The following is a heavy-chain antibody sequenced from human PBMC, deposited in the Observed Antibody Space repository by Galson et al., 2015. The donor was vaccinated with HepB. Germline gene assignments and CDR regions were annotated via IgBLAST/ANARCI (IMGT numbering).Heavy chain of an antibody. J-gene: IGHJ4*02. D-gene: IGHD2-2*01. V-gene: IGHV3-64*01. CDR3: ARGRYTSCYAAIDY. Sequence: SLRLSCAASGFTFSTYSMHWVRQAPGKGLEYVSSISTNGDTAYYANSVKGRFTISRDNSKHSLYLQVGSLRVEDMAVYYCARGRYTSCYAAIDYWGQGTLVTVSS. CDR1: GFTFSTYS. CDR2: ISTNGDTA.